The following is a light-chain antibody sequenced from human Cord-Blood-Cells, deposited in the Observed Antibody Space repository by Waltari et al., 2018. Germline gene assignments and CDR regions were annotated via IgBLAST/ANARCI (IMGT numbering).Light chain of an antibody. V-gene: IGLV3-1*01. J-gene: IGLJ2*01. CDR1: KLGDKY. Sequence: SYELTQPPSVSVSPGQTASITCSGDKLGDKYACWYQQKPGQSPVLVIYQDSKRPSGIPERFSRANACNTAALTISGTQAMDEADYYCQAWDSSTAVFGGGTKLTVL. CDR3: QAWDSSTAV. CDR2: QDS.